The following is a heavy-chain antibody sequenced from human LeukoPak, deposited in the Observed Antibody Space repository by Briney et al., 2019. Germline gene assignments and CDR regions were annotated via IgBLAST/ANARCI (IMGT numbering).Heavy chain of an antibody. CDR3: ARDSSTLAATSYGMDV. V-gene: IGHV4-61*01. CDR1: GGSVSSDSYF. Sequence: SETLSLTCTASGGSVSSDSYFWTWIRQPPGKGLEWIGYIYYSGSTNYNPSLKSRVTISVDTSKNQFSLKLSSVTAADTAVYYCARDSSTLAATSYGMDVWGQGTTVTVSS. D-gene: IGHD2-15*01. J-gene: IGHJ6*02. CDR2: IYYSGST.